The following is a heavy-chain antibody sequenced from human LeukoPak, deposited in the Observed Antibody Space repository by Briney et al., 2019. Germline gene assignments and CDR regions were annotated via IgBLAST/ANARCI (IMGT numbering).Heavy chain of an antibody. V-gene: IGHV3-30*02. D-gene: IGHD4-17*01. CDR1: GFTFSSYC. CDR2: IRYDGSNK. J-gene: IGHJ4*02. CDR3: AKDPTVTGYYFDY. Sequence: GGSLRLSCAASGFTFSSYCMHWVRQAPGKGLEWVAFIRYDGSNKYYADSVKGRFTISRDNSKNTLYLQMNSLRAEDTAVYYCAKDPTVTGYYFDYWGQGTLVTVSS.